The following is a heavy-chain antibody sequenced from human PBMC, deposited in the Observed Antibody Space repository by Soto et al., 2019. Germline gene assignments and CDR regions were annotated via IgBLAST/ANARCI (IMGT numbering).Heavy chain of an antibody. J-gene: IGHJ6*02. CDR3: ARALLPSGSSSQRVGPYYYYYGMDV. D-gene: IGHD3-10*01. V-gene: IGHV1-69*13. CDR1: GGTFSSYA. Sequence: RASVKVSCKASGGTFSSYAISWVRQAPGQELEWMGGIIPIFGTANYAQTFQGRVTITADESTSTAYMELSSLRSEDTAVYYCARALLPSGSSSQRVGPYYYYYGMDVWGQGTTVTVSS. CDR2: IIPIFGTA.